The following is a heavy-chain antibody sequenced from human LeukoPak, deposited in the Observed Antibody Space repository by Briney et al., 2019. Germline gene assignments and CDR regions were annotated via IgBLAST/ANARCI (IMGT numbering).Heavy chain of an antibody. D-gene: IGHD7-27*01. Sequence: PGGSLRLSCVASGFTFRAYWMSWVRQAPGKGLEWVPIIHQDGEPSYVASVKGRFTISRDNAKDSLYLHVNILRAEDTAVYYCARADWGSIDYWGQGTLVTVSS. V-gene: IGHV3-7*01. CDR2: IHQDGEP. CDR1: GFTFRAYW. J-gene: IGHJ4*02. CDR3: ARADWGSIDY.